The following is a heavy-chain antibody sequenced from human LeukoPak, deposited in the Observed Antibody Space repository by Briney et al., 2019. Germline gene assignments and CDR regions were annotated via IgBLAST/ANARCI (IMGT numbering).Heavy chain of an antibody. V-gene: IGHV3-30*04. Sequence: LPGGSLRLSCAASGFTFHNFAMHWVRQAPGKGLEWVAVISNDERNKYYTDSVKGRFTISRDNAKNSLYLQMNSLRAEDTVVYYCARATGYMGFDYWGQGTLVTVSS. CDR3: ARATGYMGFDY. J-gene: IGHJ4*02. CDR2: ISNDERNK. CDR1: GFTFHNFA. D-gene: IGHD3-16*02.